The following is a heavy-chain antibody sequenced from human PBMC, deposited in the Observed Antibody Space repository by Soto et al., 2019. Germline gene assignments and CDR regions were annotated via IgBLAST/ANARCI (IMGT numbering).Heavy chain of an antibody. CDR1: GFTFSSYS. Sequence: EVQLVESGGGLVKPGGSLRLSCAASGFTFSSYSMNWVHQAPGRGLEWVASISSTSSYIYYADSVKGRFTISRDNARNSLYLQMNSLRAEDTALYYCARDKVGMGDYFDYWGQGTLVTVSS. CDR3: ARDKVGMGDYFDY. CDR2: ISSTSSYI. J-gene: IGHJ4*02. V-gene: IGHV3-21*01. D-gene: IGHD1-26*01.